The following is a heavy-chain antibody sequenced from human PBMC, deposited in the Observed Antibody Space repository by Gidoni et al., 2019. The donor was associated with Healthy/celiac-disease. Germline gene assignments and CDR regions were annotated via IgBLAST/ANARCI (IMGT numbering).Heavy chain of an antibody. CDR2: IKSKTDGEKT. J-gene: IGHJ4*02. V-gene: IGHV3-15*01. CDR3: TTLLHCSGGSCYSD. CDR1: GFTFSNAW. D-gene: IGHD2-15*01. Sequence: EVQLVESGGGLVKPGGSLRPSCAPSGFTFSNAWMSWVRQAPGKGLEWVGRIKSKTDGEKTDYAAPVEGRFTISRDDSKNTLYLQMNSLKTEGTAVFYCTTLLHCSGGSCYSDWGRGTLVTVSS.